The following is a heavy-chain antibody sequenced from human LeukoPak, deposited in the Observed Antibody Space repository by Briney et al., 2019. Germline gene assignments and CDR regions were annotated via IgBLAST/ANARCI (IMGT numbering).Heavy chain of an antibody. Sequence: GESLKISCKGSGYSFTSYWIGWVRQMPGKGLEWMGIIYPGDSDTRYSPSFQGQVTISADKSISTAYLQWSSLKASDTATYYCARDRYCSGGSCSYFDYWGQGTLVTVSS. CDR1: GYSFTSYW. D-gene: IGHD2-15*01. V-gene: IGHV5-51*01. J-gene: IGHJ4*02. CDR2: IYPGDSDT. CDR3: ARDRYCSGGSCSYFDY.